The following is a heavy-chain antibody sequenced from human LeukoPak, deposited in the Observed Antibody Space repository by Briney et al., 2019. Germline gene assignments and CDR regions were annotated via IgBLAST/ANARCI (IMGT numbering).Heavy chain of an antibody. V-gene: IGHV4-31*03. CDR2: IYYSGST. Sequence: PSQTLSLTCTVSGGSISSGGYYWSWIRQHPGKGLEWIGYIYYSGSTYYNPFLKSRVTISVDTSKNQFSLKLSSVTAADTAVYYCARVPRIAAAGTWWFDPWGQGTLVTVSS. D-gene: IGHD6-13*01. CDR3: ARVPRIAAAGTWWFDP. J-gene: IGHJ5*02. CDR1: GGSISSGGYY.